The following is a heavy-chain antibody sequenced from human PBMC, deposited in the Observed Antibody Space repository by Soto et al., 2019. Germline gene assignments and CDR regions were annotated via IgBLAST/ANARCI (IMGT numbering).Heavy chain of an antibody. D-gene: IGHD3-22*01. CDR2: ISSSSSYI. CDR1: GFTFSSYS. Sequence: GGSLRLSCAASGFTFSSYSMNWVRQAPGKGLEWVSSISSSSSYIYYADSVKGRFTISRDNAKNSLYLQMNSLRAEDTAVYYCARARGGIVVVTLDVWGQGTTVTVSS. CDR3: ARARGGIVVVTLDV. V-gene: IGHV3-21*04. J-gene: IGHJ6*02.